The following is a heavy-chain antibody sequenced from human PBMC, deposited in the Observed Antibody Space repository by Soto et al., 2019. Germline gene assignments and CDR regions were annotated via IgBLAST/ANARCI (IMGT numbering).Heavy chain of an antibody. CDR1: GFTFSSYG. CDR2: ISYDGSNK. CDR3: AKDRWVRQLWSYFDY. V-gene: IGHV3-30*18. D-gene: IGHD5-18*01. J-gene: IGHJ4*02. Sequence: QVQLVESGGGVVQPGRSLRLSCAASGFTFSSYGMHWVRQAPGKGLEWVAVISYDGSNKYYADSVNGRFTISRDNSKNTLYLQMNSLRAEDTAVFYCAKDRWVRQLWSYFDYWGQGTLVTVSS.